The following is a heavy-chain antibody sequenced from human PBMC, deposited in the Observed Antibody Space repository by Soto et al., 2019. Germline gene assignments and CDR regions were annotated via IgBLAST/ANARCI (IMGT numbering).Heavy chain of an antibody. J-gene: IGHJ3*02. V-gene: IGHV2-5*02. CDR3: AHRREGSHVFDI. CDR1: GFSLSTSGVG. CDR2: IYWDDDK. Sequence: QITLKESGPTLVKPTQTLTLTCTFSGFSLSTSGVGVGWIRQPPGRALECLALIYWDDDKRYSPSVKSRLTITKDTSKNQVVLTMTHMDPVDTATYYCAHRREGSHVFDIWGQGTMVTVSS.